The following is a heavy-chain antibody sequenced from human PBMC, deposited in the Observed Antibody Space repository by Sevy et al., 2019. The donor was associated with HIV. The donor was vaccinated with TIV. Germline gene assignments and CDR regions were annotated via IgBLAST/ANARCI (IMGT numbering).Heavy chain of an antibody. CDR2: IGTAGDT. Sequence: GGSLRLSCAASGFTFSSYDMHWVRQATGKGLEWVSAIGTAGDTYYPGSVKGRFTISRENAKNSLYLQMNSLRAGDTAAYYCARAYVGYGLYYYYFGMDVWGQGTTVTVSS. J-gene: IGHJ6*02. D-gene: IGHD5-18*01. V-gene: IGHV3-13*01. CDR3: ARAYVGYGLYYYYFGMDV. CDR1: GFTFSSYD.